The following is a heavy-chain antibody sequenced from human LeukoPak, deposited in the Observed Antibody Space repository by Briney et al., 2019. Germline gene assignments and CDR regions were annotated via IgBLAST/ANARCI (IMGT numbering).Heavy chain of an antibody. D-gene: IGHD5-24*01. CDR3: AKDPRVGSRVATPCH. V-gene: IGHV3-23*01. CDR2: ISGGGGST. Sequence: GGSLRLSCAASGFTFSSYAMSWVRQAPGKGLGWVSAISGGGGSTYYADSVKGRFTISRDNSKSTLFLQMNSLRAEDTAVYYCAKDPRVGSRVATPCHWGQGTLVTVSS. CDR1: GFTFSSYA. J-gene: IGHJ4*02.